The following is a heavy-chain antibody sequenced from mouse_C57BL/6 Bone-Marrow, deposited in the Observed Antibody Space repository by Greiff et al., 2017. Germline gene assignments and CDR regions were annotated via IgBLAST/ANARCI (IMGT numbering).Heavy chain of an antibody. CDR2: ISDGGSYT. Sequence: EVQLVESGGGLVKPGGSLKLSCAASGFTFSSYAMSWVRQTPEKRLEWVATISDGGSYTYYPDNVKGRFTISRDNAKNHLYLQMSHLKSEDTAMYYCARDPPSYYYGSSWFAYWGQGTLVTVSA. V-gene: IGHV5-4*01. J-gene: IGHJ3*01. D-gene: IGHD1-1*01. CDR1: GFTFSSYA. CDR3: ARDPPSYYYGSSWFAY.